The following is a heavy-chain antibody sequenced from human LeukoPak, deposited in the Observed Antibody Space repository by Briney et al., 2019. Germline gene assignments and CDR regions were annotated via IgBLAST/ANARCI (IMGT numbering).Heavy chain of an antibody. Sequence: ASVKVSCEASGYTFTSYYMHWVRQAPGQGLEWMGIINPSGGSTSYAQKFQGRVTMTRDTSTSTVYTELSSLRSEDTAVYYCARDLSSSGYYPEIDYWGQGTLVTVSS. CDR2: INPSGGST. D-gene: IGHD3-22*01. CDR3: ARDLSSSGYYPEIDY. CDR1: GYTFTSYY. J-gene: IGHJ4*02. V-gene: IGHV1-46*01.